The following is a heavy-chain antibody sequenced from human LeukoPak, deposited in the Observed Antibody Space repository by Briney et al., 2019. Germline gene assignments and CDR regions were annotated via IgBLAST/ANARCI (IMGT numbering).Heavy chain of an antibody. J-gene: IGHJ4*02. CDR2: INEDGSST. V-gene: IGHV3-74*01. CDR1: GYTFSTYW. CDR3: AKDPYGTRYFDY. D-gene: IGHD2-2*01. Sequence: PGGSLRLSCAASGYTFSTYWMHRVRQGPGKGLVWVSRINEDGSSTSYAESVRGRFTISRDNAKNTLYLQMNSLRAEDTAVYYCAKDPYGTRYFDYWGQGTLVTVSS.